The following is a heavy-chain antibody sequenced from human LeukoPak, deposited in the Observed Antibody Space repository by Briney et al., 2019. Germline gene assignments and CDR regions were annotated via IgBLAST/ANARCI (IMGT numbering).Heavy chain of an antibody. Sequence: SETLSLTCTVSGGSIGSYYWSWIRQPAGKGLEWIGRIYTSGSTNYNPSLKSRVTMSVDTSKNQFSLKLSSVTAADTAVYYCARVTTMWGAFDIWGQGTMVTVSS. CDR3: ARVTTMWGAFDI. V-gene: IGHV4-4*07. CDR2: IYTSGST. CDR1: GGSIGSYY. D-gene: IGHD3-10*02. J-gene: IGHJ3*02.